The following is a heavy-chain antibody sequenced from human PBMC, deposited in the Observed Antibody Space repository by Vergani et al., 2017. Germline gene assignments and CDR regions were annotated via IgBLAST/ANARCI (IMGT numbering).Heavy chain of an antibody. V-gene: IGHV1-2*02. Sequence: QVQLVQSGAEVKNPGASVKVSCKASGYSFTGYYIRWVRRAPGQGLEWMGWINPNSGRTKYAQKFQGRVTMTRDTPITTAYMEVSRLRSDATAVYYCARGRYFIDYWGQGTLVTVSS. CDR1: GYSFTGYY. CDR2: INPNSGRT. J-gene: IGHJ4*02. CDR3: ARGRYFIDY. D-gene: IGHD1-1*01.